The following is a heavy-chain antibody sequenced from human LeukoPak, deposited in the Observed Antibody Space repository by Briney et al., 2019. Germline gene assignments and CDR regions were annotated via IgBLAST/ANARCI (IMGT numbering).Heavy chain of an antibody. J-gene: IGHJ6*02. CDR1: GFTFSSYE. CDR2: ISSSGSTI. Sequence: GGSLRLSCAASGFTFSSYEMSWVRQAPGKGLEWVSYISSSGSTIYYADSVKGRFTISRDNAKNSLYLQMNSLRAEDTAVYYCARFVTYGSGSYYGDGMDVWGQGTTVTVSS. CDR3: ARFVTYGSGSYYGDGMDV. V-gene: IGHV3-48*03. D-gene: IGHD3-10*01.